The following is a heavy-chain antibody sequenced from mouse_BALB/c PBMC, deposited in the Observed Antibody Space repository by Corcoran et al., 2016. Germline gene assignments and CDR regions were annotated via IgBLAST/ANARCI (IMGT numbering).Heavy chain of an antibody. D-gene: IGHD1-3*01. J-gene: IGHJ4*01. CDR3: ADNDGYYAMDY. CDR1: GFNIKDTY. Sequence: EVQLQQSGAELVKPGASVKLSCTASGFNIKDTYMHWVKQRPEQGLEWIGRIDPANGNTKYDPKFQGKATITADTSSNTAYLQLSSLTSEDTAVYYCADNDGYYAMDYWGQGTSVTVSS. CDR2: IDPANGNT. V-gene: IGHV14-3*02.